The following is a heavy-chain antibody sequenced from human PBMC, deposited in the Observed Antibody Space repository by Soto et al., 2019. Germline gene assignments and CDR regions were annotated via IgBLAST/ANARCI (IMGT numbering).Heavy chain of an antibody. V-gene: IGHV4-38-2*02. Sequence: SETLSLTCTVSGSSIRSSAYWGWIRQPPGKGLEWIGSIYSIGNTYYNPSLKSGVTISADTSKNQFSLNLISVTAADTAVYYCRRSSRYSTDVWGQGITVTVSS. CDR1: GSSIRSSAY. CDR2: IYSIGNT. J-gene: IGHJ6*02. CDR3: RRSSRYSTDV. D-gene: IGHD6-19*01.